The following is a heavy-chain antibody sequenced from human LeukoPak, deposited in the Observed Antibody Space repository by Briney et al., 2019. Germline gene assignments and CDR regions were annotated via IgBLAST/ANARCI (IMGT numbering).Heavy chain of an antibody. D-gene: IGHD3-10*01. CDR3: ARLPLYYGSGSEDY. Sequence: SETLSLTCTVSGGSISSSSYYWGWIRQPPGKGLEWIGSIYYSGSTYYNPSLKSRVTISVDTSKNQFSLKLSSVTAADTAVNYCARLPLYYGSGSEDYWGQGTLVTVSS. CDR2: IYYSGST. CDR1: GGSISSSSYY. V-gene: IGHV4-39*01. J-gene: IGHJ4*02.